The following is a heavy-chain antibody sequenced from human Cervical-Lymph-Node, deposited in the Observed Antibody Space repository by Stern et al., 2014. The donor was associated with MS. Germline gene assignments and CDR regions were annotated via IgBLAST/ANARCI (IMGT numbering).Heavy chain of an antibody. V-gene: IGHV4-4*02. CDR3: ASGYFDSTYYYGMDV. CDR2: IYHSGTT. Sequence: VQLVESGPGLVKPSGTLSLTCAVSGGSISSNHWWNWVRQPPGKGLEWIGEIYHSGTTNYDPSLESRVTISVDKSKNQFSLKLSSVTAADTAVYYCASGYFDSTYYYGMDVWGQGTTVTVSS. D-gene: IGHD3-9*01. CDR1: GGSISSNHW. J-gene: IGHJ6*02.